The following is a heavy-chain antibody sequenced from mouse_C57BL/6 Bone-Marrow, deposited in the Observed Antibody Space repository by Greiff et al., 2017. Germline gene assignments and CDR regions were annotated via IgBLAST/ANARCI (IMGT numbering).Heavy chain of an antibody. CDR2: IDPANGNT. CDR1: GFNIKNTY. D-gene: IGHD1-1*01. Sequence: EVQLVESVAELVRPGASVKLSCTASGFNIKNTYMHWVKQRPEQGLEWIGRIDPANGNTKYAPKFQGKATITADTSSNTTYLQLSSLTSEDTAIYYCASSRLLLRKVGPWFAYWGQGTLVTVSA. CDR3: ASSRLLLRKVGPWFAY. V-gene: IGHV14-3*01. J-gene: IGHJ3*01.